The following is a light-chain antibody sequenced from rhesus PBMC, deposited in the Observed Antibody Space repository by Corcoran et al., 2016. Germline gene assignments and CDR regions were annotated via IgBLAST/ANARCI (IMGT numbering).Light chain of an antibody. Sequence: DIQMTQAPSSLSASVGDRVTITCRASENVNNYLHWYQQKPGKAPTPLFYYATNLESGVPSRFSGSGSGTDFTLTLSSLQPEDFAIYYCQQYNRYPLTFGGGTKVELK. V-gene: IGKV1-37*01. CDR1: ENVNNY. CDR2: YAT. J-gene: IGKJ4*01. CDR3: QQYNRYPLT.